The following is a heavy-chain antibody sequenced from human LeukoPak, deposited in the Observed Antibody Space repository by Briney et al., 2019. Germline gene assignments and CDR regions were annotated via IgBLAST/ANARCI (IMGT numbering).Heavy chain of an antibody. Sequence: ASVKVSCKVSGYTLTELSMHWVRQAPGKGLEWMGGFDPEDGETIYAQKFQGRVTMTEDTSTDTAYMELSSLRSEDTAVYYCATGFQISSWLGYWGQGTLVTVSS. CDR1: GYTLTELS. CDR3: ATGFQISSWLGY. D-gene: IGHD6-13*01. V-gene: IGHV1-24*01. CDR2: FDPEDGET. J-gene: IGHJ4*02.